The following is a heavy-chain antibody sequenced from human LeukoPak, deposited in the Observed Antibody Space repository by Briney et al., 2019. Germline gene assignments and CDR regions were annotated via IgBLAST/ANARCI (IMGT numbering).Heavy chain of an antibody. CDR3: ARVRVGASLFVDY. V-gene: IGHV4-39*07. J-gene: IGHJ4*02. Sequence: EPLSLTCTVSGGFLSSSRDFWAWVRQPPGEGLELIGSIYYSESTYYNPSLKSPVTISVDTSKNQFSLKLSTVTAADTAVYYCARVRVGASLFVDYWGQGTLVTVSS. D-gene: IGHD1-26*01. CDR1: GGFLSSSRDF. CDR2: IYYSEST.